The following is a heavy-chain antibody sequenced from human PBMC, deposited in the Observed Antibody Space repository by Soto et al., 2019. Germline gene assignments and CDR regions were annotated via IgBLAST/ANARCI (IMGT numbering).Heavy chain of an antibody. D-gene: IGHD6-19*01. Sequence: SQTLSLTCAISGDSVSSNSAAWNWIRQSPSRGLEWLGRTYYRSKWYNDYAVSVKSRITINPDTSKNQFSLQLNPVTPEDTAVYYCASSLGIAVAGSDWFDPWGQGTLVTAPQ. V-gene: IGHV6-1*01. CDR1: GDSVSSNSAA. CDR2: TYYRSKWYN. J-gene: IGHJ5*02. CDR3: ASSLGIAVAGSDWFDP.